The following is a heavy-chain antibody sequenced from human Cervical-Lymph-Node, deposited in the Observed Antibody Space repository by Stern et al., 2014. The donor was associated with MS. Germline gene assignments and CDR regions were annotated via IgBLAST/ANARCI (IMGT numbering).Heavy chain of an antibody. J-gene: IGHJ5*02. V-gene: IGHV1-18*01. CDR2: ISAYNVNT. CDR1: GYTFTSLG. Sequence: VQLVESGAEGKKPGASVKVYCKASGYTFTSLGISWVRQAPGQGLEWMGWISAYNVNTSYAQKIQGRVTLTSDTSTSTAYMELRSLTSDYTAAYYCASGSLEGFDPWGQGTLVTVSS. D-gene: IGHD5-24*01. CDR3: ASGSLEGFDP.